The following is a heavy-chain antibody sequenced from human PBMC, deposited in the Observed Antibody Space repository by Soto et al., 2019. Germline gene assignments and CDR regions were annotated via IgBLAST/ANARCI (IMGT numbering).Heavy chain of an antibody. CDR2: INPMADVL. Sequence: SVKVSCEASGGSFTCYNLPWVRQAPGQGLEWMGRINPMADVLHYAQRFQGRVTITADRSTGIGYMELSSLTTEDTAVYYCAEGLRLGELSRWGQGTKVTVSS. V-gene: IGHV1-69*02. D-gene: IGHD3-16*01. CDR3: AEGLRLGELSR. CDR1: GGSFTCYN. J-gene: IGHJ4*02.